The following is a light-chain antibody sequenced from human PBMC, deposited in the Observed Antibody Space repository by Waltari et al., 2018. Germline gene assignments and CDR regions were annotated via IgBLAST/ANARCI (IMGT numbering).Light chain of an antibody. J-gene: IGLJ3*02. Sequence: SALTQPPSASGSPGQSVTISCTGTSSDVGGYTYVSWYQQHPGKAPKLMIYEVTKRPSGVPDRFSGSKSGNTASLTVSGLQTEDEADYYCSSYAGGSWVFGGGTKLTVL. CDR3: SSYAGGSWV. CDR2: EVT. CDR1: SSDVGGYTY. V-gene: IGLV2-8*01.